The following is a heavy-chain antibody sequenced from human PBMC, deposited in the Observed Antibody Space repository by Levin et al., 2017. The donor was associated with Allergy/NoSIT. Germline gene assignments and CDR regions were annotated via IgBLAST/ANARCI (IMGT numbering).Heavy chain of an antibody. V-gene: IGHV3-11*01. CDR3: ARDGELEVDGYKD. Sequence: GESLKISCAASGFTFSDYYMSWIRQAPGKGLEWVSYISSSGSTIYYADSVKGRFTISRDNAKNSLYLQMNSLRAEDTAVYYCARDGELEVDGYKDWGQGTLVTVSS. CDR2: ISSSGSTI. CDR1: GFTFSDYY. J-gene: IGHJ4*02. D-gene: IGHD5-24*01.